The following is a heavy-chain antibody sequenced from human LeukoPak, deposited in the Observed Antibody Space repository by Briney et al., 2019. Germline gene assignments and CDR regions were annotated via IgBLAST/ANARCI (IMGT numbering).Heavy chain of an antibody. V-gene: IGHV1-58*01. CDR1: GFTFTSSA. CDR3: AAGYCSGGNCYPYYYYGMDV. CDR2: IVVASGNT. Sequence: GASVKVSCKASGFTFTSSAVLWVRQARGQLLEWIGWIVVASGNTNYAQKFQERVTITRDMSTSTAYMELSSLRSEDTAVYYCAAGYCSGGNCYPYYYYGMDVWGQGTTVTVS. D-gene: IGHD2-15*01. J-gene: IGHJ6*02.